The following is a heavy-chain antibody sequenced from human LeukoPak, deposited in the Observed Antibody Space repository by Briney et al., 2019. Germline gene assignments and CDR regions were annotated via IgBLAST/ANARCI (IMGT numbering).Heavy chain of an antibody. V-gene: IGHV3-9*01. CDR1: RFTFDDYA. J-gene: IGHJ3*02. D-gene: IGHD6-6*01. Sequence: PGRSLRLSCAASRFTFDDYAMHWVRQAPGKGLEWVSGISWNSGSIGYADSVKGRFTISRDNAKNSLYLQMNSLRAEETALYYCVKVRQLGSPGAFDIWGQGTMVTVSS. CDR2: ISWNSGSI. CDR3: VKVRQLGSPGAFDI.